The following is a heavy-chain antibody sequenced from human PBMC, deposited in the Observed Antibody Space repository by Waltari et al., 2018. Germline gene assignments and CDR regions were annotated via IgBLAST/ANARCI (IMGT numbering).Heavy chain of an antibody. D-gene: IGHD3-10*01. CDR3: TRALAALDGPDD. CDR1: GGSLSNYY. Sequence: QVQLQESGPGLVKPSETLSLICTVSGGSLSNYYWSWIRQFPWKGLEWRGYIYNNRRTKYNPSPEGRVTLPVDTPKRELSLKVNSVTTADTAVYYCTRALAALDGPDDWGQGTQVTVSS. J-gene: IGHJ4*02. V-gene: IGHV4-59*01. CDR2: IYNNRRT.